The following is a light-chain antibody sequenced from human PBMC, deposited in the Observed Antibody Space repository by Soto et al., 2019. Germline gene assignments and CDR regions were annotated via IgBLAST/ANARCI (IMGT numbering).Light chain of an antibody. V-gene: IGKV3-20*01. J-gene: IGKJ4*01. CDR2: GAS. Sequence: ELVLTQSPGTLSLSPGERATLSCRASQSVSTNYLAWYLQRPGQAPRLLIYGASSRATGIPDRFSGSGSGTDFTLTISRLEPEDFAVYYCQQYGSSPLTFGGGTKVEIK. CDR3: QQYGSSPLT. CDR1: QSVSTNY.